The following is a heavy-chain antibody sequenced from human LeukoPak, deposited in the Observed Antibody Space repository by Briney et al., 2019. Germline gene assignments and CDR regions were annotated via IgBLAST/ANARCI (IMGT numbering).Heavy chain of an antibody. CDR3: ARDSAYCGGDCYSGSYYYYGMDV. CDR1: GYTFTSYG. V-gene: IGHV1-18*01. D-gene: IGHD2-21*02. Sequence: ASVKVSCKASGYTFTSYGISWVRQAPGQGLEWMGWISAYNGNTNYAQKLQGRVTMTTDTSTSTAYMELTSLRSEDTAVYYCARDSAYCGGDCYSGSYYYYGMDVWGQGTTVTVSS. CDR2: ISAYNGNT. J-gene: IGHJ6*02.